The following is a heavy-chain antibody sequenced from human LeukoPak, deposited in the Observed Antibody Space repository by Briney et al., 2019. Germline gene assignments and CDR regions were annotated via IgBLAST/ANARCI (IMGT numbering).Heavy chain of an antibody. CDR1: GFFFSDYW. CDR2: IKKDGSEK. CDR3: ARGPAYGDRSDYLDH. D-gene: IGHD4/OR15-4a*01. Sequence: PGGSLILSCAASGFFFSDYWMSWVRQVPGKELEWVADIKKDGSEKNELDSVKGRFTISRDNAKNSLDLQISSLKVEDTAVYFCARGPAYGDRSDYLDHWGPGILVTVSS. J-gene: IGHJ4*02. V-gene: IGHV3-7*04.